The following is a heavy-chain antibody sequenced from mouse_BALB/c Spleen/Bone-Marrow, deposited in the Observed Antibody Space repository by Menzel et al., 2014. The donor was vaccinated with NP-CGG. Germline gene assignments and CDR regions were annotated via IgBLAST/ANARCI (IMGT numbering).Heavy chain of an antibody. J-gene: IGHJ3*01. V-gene: IGHV1-80*01. CDR3: AGSTALAY. D-gene: IGHD2-1*01. CDR1: GYAFSNYG. Sequence: LQEPWAELVRAGSSLMISCKDSGYAFSNYGMNWVKQRPGQGLEWIGQIYPGDGETNYNGEFEGRVTLTADKSSSTAYMQVSSLTSEDSAVYFCAGSTALAYGGQGTRVRVSA. CDR2: IYPGDGET.